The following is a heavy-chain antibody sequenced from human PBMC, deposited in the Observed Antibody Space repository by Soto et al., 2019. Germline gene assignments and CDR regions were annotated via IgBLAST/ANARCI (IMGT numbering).Heavy chain of an antibody. CDR3: ARDRLRVYDSSGFYS. CDR2: INPSDGNR. D-gene: IGHD3-22*01. J-gene: IGHJ4*02. Sequence: QIQLVQSGAEWRKPGASVKVSCKASGYSFSFYGINWVRQAPGQGLEWMGWINPSDGNRNFAQKFEDRVTMATATSTNTVVLELRSLKSDDTAICYCARDRLRVYDSSGFYSWGEGTMVTVSS. CDR1: GYSFSFYG. V-gene: IGHV1-18*01.